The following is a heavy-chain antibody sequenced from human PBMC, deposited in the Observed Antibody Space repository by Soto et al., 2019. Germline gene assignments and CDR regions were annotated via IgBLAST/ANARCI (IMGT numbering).Heavy chain of an antibody. CDR1: GYSFTSYD. D-gene: IGHD6-13*01. CDR2: MNPNSGNT. J-gene: IGHJ3*02. V-gene: IGHV1-8*01. CDR3: ARFPSSWTWRYAFDI. Sequence: ASLKVSWKASGYSFTSYDINWVRQAKGQGLEWMGWMNPNSGNTGYAQKFQGRVTMTRNTSISTAYMELSSLRSEDTAVYYCARFPSSWTWRYAFDIRGQGTTVTVSS.